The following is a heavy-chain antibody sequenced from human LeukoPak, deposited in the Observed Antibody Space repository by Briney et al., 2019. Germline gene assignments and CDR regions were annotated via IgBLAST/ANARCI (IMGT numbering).Heavy chain of an antibody. Sequence: ASVKVSCKASGYTFTSYYMHWVRQAPGQGLEWVGIINPSGGSTSYAQKFQGRVTMTRDMSTSTVYMELSSLRSEDTAVYYCARVFSWFGDGYNPHYFDYWGQGTLVTVSS. V-gene: IGHV1-46*01. CDR3: ARVFSWFGDGYNPHYFDY. J-gene: IGHJ4*02. D-gene: IGHD5-24*01. CDR1: GYTFTSYY. CDR2: INPSGGST.